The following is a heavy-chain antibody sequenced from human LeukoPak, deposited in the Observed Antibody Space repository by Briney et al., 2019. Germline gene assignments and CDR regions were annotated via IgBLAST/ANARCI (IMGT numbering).Heavy chain of an antibody. Sequence: ASVKVSCTAPGYTFSGSFMHWVRQAPGQGLEWMGWIKPNSAGTRYAQKFQGRFTMTRDTSINTAYMELSWLTSDDTAVYYCARDTPYYDSSGYGSGYYYGMDVWGQGTTVTVFS. D-gene: IGHD3-22*01. CDR3: ARDTPYYDSSGYGSGYYYGMDV. V-gene: IGHV1-2*02. J-gene: IGHJ6*02. CDR1: GYTFSGSF. CDR2: IKPNSAGT.